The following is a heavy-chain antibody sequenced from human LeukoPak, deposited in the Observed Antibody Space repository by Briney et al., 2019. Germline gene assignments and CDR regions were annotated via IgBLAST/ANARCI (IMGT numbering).Heavy chain of an antibody. D-gene: IGHD1-14*01. Sequence: QPGRSLTLSCAGSGLTFGGYGMHWFRQTPGKGLEWVAVTAYDGSRAFYADSVKGRFTISRDHSKHTMSVQMDDLRAEDTAVYYCTRYNNDHFDYWGQGTLVTVSS. CDR3: TRYNNDHFDY. CDR2: TAYDGSRA. J-gene: IGHJ4*02. V-gene: IGHV3-33*01. CDR1: GLTFGGYG.